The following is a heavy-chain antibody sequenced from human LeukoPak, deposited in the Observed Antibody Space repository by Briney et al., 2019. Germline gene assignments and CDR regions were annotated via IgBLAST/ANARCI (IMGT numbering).Heavy chain of an antibody. J-gene: IGHJ6*02. CDR2: IYHSGST. V-gene: IGHV4-30-2*01. CDR1: GGSISSGGYS. CDR3: ARVDRYYYYGMDV. D-gene: IGHD3/OR15-3a*01. Sequence: SKTLSLTCAVSGGSISSGGYSWSWIRQPPGKGLEWIGYIYHSGSTYYNPSLKSRVTISVDRSKNQFSLKLSSVTAADTAVYHCARVDRYYYYGMDVWGQGTTVTVSS.